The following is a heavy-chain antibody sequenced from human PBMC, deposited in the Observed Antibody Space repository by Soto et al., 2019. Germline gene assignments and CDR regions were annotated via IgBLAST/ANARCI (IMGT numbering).Heavy chain of an antibody. V-gene: IGHV3-23*01. CDR2: XSGSGGAT. D-gene: IGHD3-10*01. CDR1: XXXXXTYX. CDR3: AKDLGPPVRSHYPYWYFDV. Sequence: EVQLLESGGGLVQPGGSLXLSXXASXXXXXTYXMXXXXQTPXXXLEXVXXXSGSGGATYYAEAVKGRLTISRDNPNNTLYLQMNRLRAEDTAVYYCAKDLGPPVRSHYPYWYFDVWGRGTLVTVSS. J-gene: IGHJ2*01.